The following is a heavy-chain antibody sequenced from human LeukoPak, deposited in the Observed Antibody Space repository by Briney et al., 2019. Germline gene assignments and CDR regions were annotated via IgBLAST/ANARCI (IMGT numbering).Heavy chain of an antibody. CDR3: ARHAVRDGYNRHNDY. CDR1: GYSFTSHW. V-gene: IGHV5-51*01. J-gene: IGHJ4*02. Sequence: GESLKISCKGSGYSFTSHWIAWVRQMPGKGLEWMGIIYPGDSDSRYSPSFQGQVTISADKSISTAYLQWNSLKASDTAMYYCARHAVRDGYNRHNDYWGQGTLVTVSS. D-gene: IGHD5-24*01. CDR2: IYPGDSDS.